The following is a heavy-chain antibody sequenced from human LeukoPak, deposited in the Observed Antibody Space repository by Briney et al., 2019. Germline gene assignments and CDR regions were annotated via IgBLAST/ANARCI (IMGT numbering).Heavy chain of an antibody. Sequence: GGSLRLSCTASGFTFSNYAMSWVRQAPGKGLEWVANINQDGSEKHYVDSLKGRFTISRDNAKNSLYLQMNTLRAEDTAVYYCVRDRSTSGRQYWGQGTLVTVSS. CDR3: VRDRSTSGRQY. J-gene: IGHJ4*02. CDR1: GFTFSNYA. V-gene: IGHV3-7*01. CDR2: INQDGSEK. D-gene: IGHD3-10*01.